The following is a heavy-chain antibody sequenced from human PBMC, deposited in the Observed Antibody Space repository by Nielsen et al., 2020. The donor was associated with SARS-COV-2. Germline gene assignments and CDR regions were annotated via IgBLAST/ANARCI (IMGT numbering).Heavy chain of an antibody. CDR3: ARATGGVYYYYYMDV. CDR1: GFPFRGHW. D-gene: IGHD1-14*01. J-gene: IGHJ6*03. CDR2: INWNGGST. V-gene: IGHV3-20*01. Sequence: GGSLRLSCAASGFPFRGHWMHWVRQAPGKGLEWVSGINWNGGSTGYADSVKGRFTISRDNAKNSLYLQMNSLRAEDTALYHCARATGGVYYYYYMDVWGKGTTVTVSS.